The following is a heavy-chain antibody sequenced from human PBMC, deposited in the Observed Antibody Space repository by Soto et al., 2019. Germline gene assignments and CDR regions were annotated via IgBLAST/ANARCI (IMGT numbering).Heavy chain of an antibody. CDR2: ISHDGSDK. J-gene: IGHJ4*02. D-gene: IGHD6-13*01. CDR1: GFTFSRSG. CDR3: AKDKSSSWTFDY. Sequence: GGSLRLSCAASGFTFSRSGMHWVRQAPGKGLEWVAVISHDGSDKHHTDSVKDRFTISRDNSKNTLYLQMNGLRAEDTALYYCAKDKSSSWTFDYWGQGTLVTVSS. V-gene: IGHV3-30*18.